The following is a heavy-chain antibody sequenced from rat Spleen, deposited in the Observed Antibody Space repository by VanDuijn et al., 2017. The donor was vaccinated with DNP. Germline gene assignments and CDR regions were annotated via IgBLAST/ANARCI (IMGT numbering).Heavy chain of an antibody. D-gene: IGHD4-3*01. CDR2: ISYNGGST. V-gene: IGHV5-20*01. CDR1: GFTFSDYY. CDR3: IRWNSGHFDY. J-gene: IGHJ2*01. Sequence: EVQLVESGGGLVQPGRSLKLSCAASGFTFSDYYMAWVRQAPTKGLEWVAYISYNGGSTYYRDSVKGRFTISRDNAKSTLFLHMDSLRSEDTATYYCIRWNSGHFDYWGQGVMVTVSS.